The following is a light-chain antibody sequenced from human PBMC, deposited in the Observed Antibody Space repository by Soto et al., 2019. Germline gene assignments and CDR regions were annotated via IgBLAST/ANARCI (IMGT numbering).Light chain of an antibody. Sequence: DIVMTQSPLSLPVIPGESASISCRSSQSLRHRNGYNSLDWFVQKPGQSPQLLIYSGSNRAPGVPDRFSGSGSGTDFTLKISRVEAEDVWIYYCMQALQTPLTFGGGTKVEIK. V-gene: IGKV2-28*01. CDR3: MQALQTPLT. J-gene: IGKJ4*01. CDR1: QSLRHRNGYNS. CDR2: SGS.